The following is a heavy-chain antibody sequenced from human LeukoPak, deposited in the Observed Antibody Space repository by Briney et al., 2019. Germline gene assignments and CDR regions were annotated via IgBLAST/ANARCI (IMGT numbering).Heavy chain of an antibody. CDR2: ISSNSSTI. CDR3: ARDSPYYYDSSGYWGGFDY. D-gene: IGHD3-22*01. Sequence: PGGSLKLSCEASGFTFSNYYMSWIRQAPGQGLEWVSYISSNSSTIYYADSVKGRFTISRDNAKNSLYLQMNSLRAEDTAVYYCARDSPYYYDSSGYWGGFDYWGQGTLVTVSS. J-gene: IGHJ4*02. V-gene: IGHV3-11*01. CDR1: GFTFSNYY.